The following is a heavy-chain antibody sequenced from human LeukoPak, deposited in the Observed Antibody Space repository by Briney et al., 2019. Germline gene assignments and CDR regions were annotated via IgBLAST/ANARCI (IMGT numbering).Heavy chain of an antibody. CDR3: ARHSAHSSTNDAFDI. D-gene: IGHD6-13*01. Sequence: SVKVSCKASGGTFSSYAISWVRQAPGQGLEWMGGIIPIFGTANYAQKFQGRVTITADESTSTAYMELSSLRSEDTAVYYCARHSAHSSTNDAFDIWGQGTMVTVSS. V-gene: IGHV1-69*13. CDR2: IIPIFGTA. CDR1: GGTFSSYA. J-gene: IGHJ3*02.